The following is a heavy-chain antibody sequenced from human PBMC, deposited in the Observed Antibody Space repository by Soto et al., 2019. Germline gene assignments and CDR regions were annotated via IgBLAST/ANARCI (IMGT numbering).Heavy chain of an antibody. J-gene: IGHJ4*02. CDR2: LYSGGST. Sequence: EVQLVESGGGLIQPGGSLRLSCAASGFTVSSNYMSWVRQAPGKGVEWVSGLYSGGSTYYADSVKGRFTISRDNSKNTLYLQMNILRAEDTAVYYCARQLGRNTGFDNWGQGTLVTVSS. V-gene: IGHV3-53*01. CDR1: GFTVSSNY. D-gene: IGHD1-1*01. CDR3: ARQLGRNTGFDN.